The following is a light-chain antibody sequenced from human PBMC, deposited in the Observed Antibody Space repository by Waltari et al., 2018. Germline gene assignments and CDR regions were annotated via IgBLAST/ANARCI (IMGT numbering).Light chain of an antibody. CDR2: KAS. J-gene: IGKJ1*01. V-gene: IGKV1-5*03. CDR1: QSISSW. CDR3: QQYNSLTWT. Sequence: DIQMTQSPSTLSASVGDRVTITCRASQSISSWLAWYQQKPGKAPKLLIYKASSLESGVPSRFRGSGSGTEFTLTISSLQPDDFATYYCQQYNSLTWTFGQGTKVEIK.